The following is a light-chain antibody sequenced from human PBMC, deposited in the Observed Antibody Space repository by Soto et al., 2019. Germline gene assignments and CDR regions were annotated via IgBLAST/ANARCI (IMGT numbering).Light chain of an antibody. CDR3: QQYNNWPPLT. Sequence: EIVMTQSPATLSVSPGERATLSCRASQSVSSNLAWYQQKPGQAPRLLIYGASTRATGIPARFSGSGSGTEFTLTINSLQSEDFAIYYCQQYNNWPPLTFGRGTKVEIK. CDR1: QSVSSN. CDR2: GAS. J-gene: IGKJ4*01. V-gene: IGKV3-15*01.